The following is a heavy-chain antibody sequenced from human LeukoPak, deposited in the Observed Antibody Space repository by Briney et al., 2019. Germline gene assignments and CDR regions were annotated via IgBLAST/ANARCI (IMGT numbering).Heavy chain of an antibody. V-gene: IGHV3-23*01. D-gene: IGHD3-22*01. CDR3: VRDWGYDSSGYWQKYFDT. CDR1: GFTFSSYA. CDR2: ISGSGGST. J-gene: IGHJ4*02. Sequence: GGSLRLSCAASGFTFSSYAMSWVRQAPGKGLEWVSAISGSGGSTYYADSVKGRFTISRDNSKNTLYLQMNSLRAEDTAVYYCVRDWGYDSSGYWQKYFDTWGQGTLVTVSS.